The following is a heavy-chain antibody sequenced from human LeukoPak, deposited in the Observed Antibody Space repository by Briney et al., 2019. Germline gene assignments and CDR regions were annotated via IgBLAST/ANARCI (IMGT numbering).Heavy chain of an antibody. CDR3: ARVRTDYCSGGSCYSYRIEDDY. V-gene: IGHV1-2*02. D-gene: IGHD2-15*01. Sequence: ASVKVSCKASGYTFTGNYMHWVRQAPGQGLEWMGWINPNSGGTNYAQKLQGRVTMTTDTSTSTAYMELRSLRSDDTAVYYCARVRTDYCSGGSCYSYRIEDDYWGQGTLVTVSS. CDR1: GYTFTGNY. CDR2: INPNSGGT. J-gene: IGHJ4*02.